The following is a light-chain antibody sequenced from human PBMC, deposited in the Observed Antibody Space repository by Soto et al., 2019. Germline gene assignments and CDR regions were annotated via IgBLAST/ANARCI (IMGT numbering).Light chain of an antibody. CDR1: QSVTSNY. Sequence: EVVMTQSPDTLSVSPGERATLSCRASQSVTSNYLAWYQQKPGQAPRLLIYGISNRATGVPDRFTGSGSGTDFTLTISRLEPEDFAVYYCQQYTDWPLTFGQGTKVDIK. CDR3: QQYTDWPLT. CDR2: GIS. J-gene: IGKJ1*01. V-gene: IGKV3-20*01.